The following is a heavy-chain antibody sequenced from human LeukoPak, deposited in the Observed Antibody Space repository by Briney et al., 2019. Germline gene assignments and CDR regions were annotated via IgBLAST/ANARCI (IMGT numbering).Heavy chain of an antibody. V-gene: IGHV4-59*01. J-gene: IGHJ1*01. CDR2: IYYSEST. Sequence: SETLSLTCTVSGGSISSYYWSWIRQPPGEGLEWIGYIYYSESTNYNPSLKSRVTISGDTSKNQFSLKLSSVTAADTAVYYCARTEYYDILTGYLPFQHWGQGTLVTVSS. D-gene: IGHD3-9*01. CDR1: GGSISSYY. CDR3: ARTEYYDILTGYLPFQH.